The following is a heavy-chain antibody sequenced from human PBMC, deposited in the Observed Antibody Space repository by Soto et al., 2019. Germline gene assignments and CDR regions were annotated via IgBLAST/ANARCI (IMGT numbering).Heavy chain of an antibody. CDR2: IYYSGTS. J-gene: IGHJ5*02. CDR3: ARLHCDSPNCVPLDP. D-gene: IGHD2-2*01. V-gene: IGHV4-39*01. Sequence: SETLSLTCTVAGGSINYDTYYWGWIRQPPGKGLEWIGSIYYSGTSSYNPSLESRVTMSVDTSKKQLSLRLRSVTAADTAVYYCARLHCDSPNCVPLDPWGQGTLVTVSS. CDR1: GGSINYDTYY.